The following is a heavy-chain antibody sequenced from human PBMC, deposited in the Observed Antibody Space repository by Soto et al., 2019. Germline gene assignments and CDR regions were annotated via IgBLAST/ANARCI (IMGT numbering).Heavy chain of an antibody. CDR1: GGTFSSYA. J-gene: IGHJ6*02. CDR2: IIPIFGTA. Sequence: SVKVSCKASGGTFSSYAISWVRQAPGQGLEWMGGIIPIFGTANYAQKFQGRVTITADESTSTAYMELSSLRSEDTAVYYSAKHYRGYYYYGMDVWGQGTTVTVSS. D-gene: IGHD3-10*01. CDR3: AKHYRGYYYYGMDV. V-gene: IGHV1-69*13.